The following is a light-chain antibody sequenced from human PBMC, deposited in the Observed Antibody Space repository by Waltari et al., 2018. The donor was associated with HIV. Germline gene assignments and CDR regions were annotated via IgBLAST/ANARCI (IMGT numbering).Light chain of an antibody. CDR2: DAS. Sequence: EIVLTQSPATLSLSPGERATLSCRASQSVSSYLAWYQQKPGQAPRLLIYDASNRATGIPARFSGSGSATDFTLTIGSLEPQDFAVYYCQQRSNLPLTFGGGTKVEIK. V-gene: IGKV3-11*01. J-gene: IGKJ4*01. CDR3: QQRSNLPLT. CDR1: QSVSSY.